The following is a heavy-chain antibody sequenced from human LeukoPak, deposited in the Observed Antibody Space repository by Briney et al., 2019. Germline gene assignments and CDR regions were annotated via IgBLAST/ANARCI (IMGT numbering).Heavy chain of an antibody. CDR2: INPSGGST. CDR3: ARNCNNWNDVWSSTDYNWFDP. J-gene: IGHJ5*02. V-gene: IGHV1-46*01. D-gene: IGHD1-20*01. CDR1: GYTFTSYY. Sequence: GASVKVSCKASGYTFTSYYMHWVRQAPGQGLEWMGIINPSGGSTSYAQKFQGRVTMTRDTSTSTVYMELSSLRSEDTAVYYCARNCNNWNDVWSSTDYNWFDPWGQGTLVTVSS.